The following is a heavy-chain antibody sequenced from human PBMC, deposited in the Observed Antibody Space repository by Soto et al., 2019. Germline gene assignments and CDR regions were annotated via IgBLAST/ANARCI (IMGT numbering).Heavy chain of an antibody. V-gene: IGHV1-69*01. CDR3: AREGPPDIAWFDP. J-gene: IGHJ5*02. CDR1: GGTFSIYT. CDR2: GSA. D-gene: IGHD2-15*01. Sequence: QVKMVQSGAEVKKPGSSVKVSCKASGGTFSIYTISWVRQAPGQGLEWMGGSANSAQKFQGRLTVTADESTSTVYLELSSLTSEDTAVYYCAREGPPDIAWFDPWGQGTLGSVS.